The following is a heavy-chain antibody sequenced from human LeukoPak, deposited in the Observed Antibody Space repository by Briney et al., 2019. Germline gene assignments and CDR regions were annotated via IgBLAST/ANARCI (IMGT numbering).Heavy chain of an antibody. D-gene: IGHD1-1*01. Sequence: GGSLRLSCAASGFIFSGYTMNWVRQAPGKGLEWVSSISSSSSSIYYADSVKGRFTISRDNAKNSLYLQMNSLRAEDTAVYYCARSGYNWNDVIFFDYWGQGTLVTVSS. CDR3: ARSGYNWNDVIFFDY. CDR2: ISSSSSSI. V-gene: IGHV3-21*01. J-gene: IGHJ4*02. CDR1: GFIFSGYT.